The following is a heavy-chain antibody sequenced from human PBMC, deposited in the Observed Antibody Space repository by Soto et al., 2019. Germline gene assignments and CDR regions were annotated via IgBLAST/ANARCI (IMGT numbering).Heavy chain of an antibody. CDR2: ISGNGGDYT. V-gene: IGHV3-23*01. CDR1: GFTFSTYA. D-gene: IGHD2-2*01. J-gene: IGHJ4*02. Sequence: GGFLRLSCAASGFTFSTYAMSRVRQAPRKGLEWVSAISGNGGDYTYYADSVKGRFTISRDNSKNTLYLQMNSLRAEDTAVYYCVPLCRYCSTTTPSWGQGTLVTVSS. CDR3: VPLCRYCSTTTPS.